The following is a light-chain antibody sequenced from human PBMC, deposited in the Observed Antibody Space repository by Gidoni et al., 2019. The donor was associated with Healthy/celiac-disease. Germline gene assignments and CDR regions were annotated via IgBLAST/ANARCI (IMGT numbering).Light chain of an antibody. CDR3: QQYGSSPQT. CDR1: QSVSSSY. Sequence: EIVFTQSPGTLSLSPGERATLSCRASQSVSSSYLAWYQQKPGQAPRLLIYGASSRATGIPDRFSSSGSGTDFTLTISRLEPVDFAVYYCQQYGSSPQTFGQGTKVEIK. CDR2: GAS. V-gene: IGKV3-20*01. J-gene: IGKJ1*01.